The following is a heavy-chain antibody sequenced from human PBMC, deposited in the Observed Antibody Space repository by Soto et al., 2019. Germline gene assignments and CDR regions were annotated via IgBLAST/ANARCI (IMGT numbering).Heavy chain of an antibody. CDR3: ARDSRDYYYYYGMDV. CDR1: GGSISSYY. CDR2: IYYSGST. V-gene: IGHV4-59*01. J-gene: IGHJ6*02. Sequence: SETLSLTCTVSGGSISSYYWSWIRQPPGKGLEWIGYIYYSGSTNYNPPLKSRVTISVDTSKNQFSLKLSSVTAADTAVYYCARDSRDYYYYYGMDVWGQGTTVTVSS.